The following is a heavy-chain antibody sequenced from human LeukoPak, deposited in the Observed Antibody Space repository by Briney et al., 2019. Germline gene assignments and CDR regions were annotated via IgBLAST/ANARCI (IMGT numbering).Heavy chain of an antibody. J-gene: IGHJ5*02. CDR3: ARERTCSSTSCYFRWFDP. CDR2: INPSGGST. Sequence: ASVKVSCKAPGGTFDSYGISWVRQAPGQGLEWMGIINPSGGSTSYAQKFQGRVTMTRDTSTSTVYMELSSLRSEDTAVYYCARERTCSSTSCYFRWFDPWGQGTLVTVSS. V-gene: IGHV1-46*02. CDR1: GGTFDSYG. D-gene: IGHD2-2*01.